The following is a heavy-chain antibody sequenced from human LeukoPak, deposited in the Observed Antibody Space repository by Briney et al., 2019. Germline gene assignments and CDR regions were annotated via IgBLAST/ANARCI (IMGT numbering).Heavy chain of an antibody. CDR2: IYSGGST. V-gene: IGHV3-53*01. CDR1: GFTVSSNY. CDR3: AKDLRGSNPDYMDV. Sequence: GGSLRLSCAASGFTVSSNYMSWVRQAPGKGLEWVSVIYSGGSTYYASSVNGRFTISRDNSKNTLYLQMNSLRVEDTAVYYCAKDLRGSNPDYMDVWGKGTTVTISS. J-gene: IGHJ6*03.